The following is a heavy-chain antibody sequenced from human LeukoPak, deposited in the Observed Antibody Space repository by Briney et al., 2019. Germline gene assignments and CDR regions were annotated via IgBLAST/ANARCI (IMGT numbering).Heavy chain of an antibody. V-gene: IGHV1-18*01. D-gene: IGHD3-22*01. CDR3: ARDYDSYNWFDP. J-gene: IGHJ5*02. Sequence: ASVKVSCKASGYTFTSYGISWVRQAPGQGLEWMGWISAYNGNTNYAQKLQGRDTMTTDTSTSTAYMELRSLRSDDTAVYYCARDYDSYNWFDPWGQGTLVTVSS. CDR1: GYTFTSYG. CDR2: ISAYNGNT.